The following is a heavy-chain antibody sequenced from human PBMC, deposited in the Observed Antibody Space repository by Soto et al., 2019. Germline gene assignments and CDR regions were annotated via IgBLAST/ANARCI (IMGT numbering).Heavy chain of an antibody. CDR3: ARDNRYNWNDGGWFDP. J-gene: IGHJ5*02. Sequence: QVQLVQSGAEVKKPGASVKVSCKASGYSFSDYDINWVRQATGQGPEWMGWMNPNSGNTGYAQKFQGRVTITRNTSINTAYMELSSLGSEDTAVYYCARDNRYNWNDGGWFDPWGQGTLVTVSS. V-gene: IGHV1-8*01. CDR2: MNPNSGNT. D-gene: IGHD1-20*01. CDR1: GYSFSDYD.